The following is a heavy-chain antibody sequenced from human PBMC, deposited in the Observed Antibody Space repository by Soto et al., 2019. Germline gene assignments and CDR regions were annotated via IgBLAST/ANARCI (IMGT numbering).Heavy chain of an antibody. CDR2: ISAHNGNT. V-gene: IGHV1-18*01. CDR1: GYTFATYG. CDR3: ARGRYGDY. D-gene: IGHD1-1*01. J-gene: IGHJ4*02. Sequence: QVHLVQSGAEVKKPGASGKVSCKGSGYTFATYGITWVRQAPGQGLEWMGWISAHNGNTNYAQKLQGRVTVTRDTSTSTAYMELRSLRSDDTAVYYCARGRYGDYWGQGALVTVPS.